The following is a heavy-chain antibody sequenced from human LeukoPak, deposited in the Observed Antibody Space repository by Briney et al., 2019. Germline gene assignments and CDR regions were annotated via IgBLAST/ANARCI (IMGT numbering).Heavy chain of an antibody. Sequence: TGGSLGLSCAASGFTFSSYAMSWVRQAPGKGLEWVSAISGSGGSTYYADSVKGRFTISRDNSKNTLYLQMNSLRAEDTAVYYCAKVGRKYYYGSGSLLGNDYWGQGTLVTVSS. CDR1: GFTFSSYA. J-gene: IGHJ4*02. CDR3: AKVGRKYYYGSGSLLGNDY. CDR2: ISGSGGST. D-gene: IGHD3-10*01. V-gene: IGHV3-23*01.